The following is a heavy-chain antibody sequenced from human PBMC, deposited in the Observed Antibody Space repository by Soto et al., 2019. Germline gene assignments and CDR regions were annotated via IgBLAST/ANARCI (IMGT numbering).Heavy chain of an antibody. J-gene: IGHJ4*02. D-gene: IGHD3-16*01. CDR2: IWSDGSKQ. V-gene: IGHV3-33*01. CDR1: GFTFGSYA. Sequence: QVQLVESGGGLVQPGRSLSLSCAASGFTFGSYAMHWVRQAPGKGLEWVALIWSDGSKQHYADSVKGRFTISRDNSRNTLYLQMNSLRAEDTAVYYCAGLAYYFVHWGQGSLVTVSS. CDR3: AGLAYYFVH.